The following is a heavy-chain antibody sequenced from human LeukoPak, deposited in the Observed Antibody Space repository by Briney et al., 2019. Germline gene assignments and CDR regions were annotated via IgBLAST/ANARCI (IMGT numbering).Heavy chain of an antibody. CDR1: GYTFTSYG. J-gene: IGHJ4*02. CDR2: ISAYNGNT. V-gene: IGHV1-18*01. Sequence: ASVKVSCKASGYTFTSYGISWVRQASGQGLEWMGWISAYNGNTNYAQKLQGRVTMTTDTSTSTAYMELRSLRSDDTAVYYCARARVAAAAGTPFDYWGQGTLVTVSS. CDR3: ARARVAAAAGTPFDY. D-gene: IGHD6-13*01.